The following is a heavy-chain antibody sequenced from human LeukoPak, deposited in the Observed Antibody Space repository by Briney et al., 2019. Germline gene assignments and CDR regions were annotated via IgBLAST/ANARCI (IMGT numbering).Heavy chain of an antibody. CDR1: GGSISRYY. D-gene: IGHD1-26*01. Sequence: KPPETLSLTCIVSGGSISRYYWTWIRQSPGKTLEWLAYIYYSGGTSYNPSTNYNPSLKSRLTISLDTSKNQFSLKLNSVTAADTAVYFCARTVGSTTRIDYWGQGKLVTVSS. CDR3: ARTVGSTTRIDY. J-gene: IGHJ4*02. CDR2: IYYSGGTSYNPST. V-gene: IGHV4-59*01.